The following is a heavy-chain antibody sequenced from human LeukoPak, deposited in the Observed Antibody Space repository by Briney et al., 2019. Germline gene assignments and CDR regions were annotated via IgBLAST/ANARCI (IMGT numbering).Heavy chain of an antibody. CDR2: INHSGST. D-gene: IGHD3-9*01. J-gene: IGHJ5*02. V-gene: IGHV4-34*01. CDR1: GGSFSGYY. Sequence: PSETLSLTCAVHGGSFSGYYWSWIRQPPGKGLEWIGEINHSGSTNYNPSLKSRVTISVDTSKNQFSLKLSSVTAADTAVYYCARGQNYDILTGYYNWFDPWGQGTLVTVSS. CDR3: ARGQNYDILTGYYNWFDP.